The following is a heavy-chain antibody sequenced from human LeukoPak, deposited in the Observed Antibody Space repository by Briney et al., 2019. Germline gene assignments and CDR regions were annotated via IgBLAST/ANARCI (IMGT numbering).Heavy chain of an antibody. CDR3: TSSNYDSSGYYSY. V-gene: IGHV3-15*01. CDR1: GFTFSNAW. CDR2: IKSKTDGGTT. Sequence: GGSLRLSCAASGFTFSNAWMSWVRQAPGKGLEWVGRIKSKTDGGTTDYAAPVKGRFIISRDDSKNTLYLQMNSLKTEDTAVYYCTSSNYDSSGYYSYWGQGTLVTVSS. J-gene: IGHJ4*02. D-gene: IGHD3-22*01.